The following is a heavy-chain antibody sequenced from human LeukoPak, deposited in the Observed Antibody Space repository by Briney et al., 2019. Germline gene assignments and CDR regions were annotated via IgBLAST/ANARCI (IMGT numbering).Heavy chain of an antibody. CDR2: INPSGGST. CDR3: ARDLFGRYFDL. Sequence: ASVKVSCKASGYTFTSYYMHWVRQAPGQGLEWMGIINPSGGSTSYAQKFQGRVTMTRDMSTSTVYMELSSLRSEDTAVYYCARDLFGRYFDLWGRGTLVTVSS. D-gene: IGHD2-21*01. V-gene: IGHV1-46*01. CDR1: GYTFTSYY. J-gene: IGHJ2*01.